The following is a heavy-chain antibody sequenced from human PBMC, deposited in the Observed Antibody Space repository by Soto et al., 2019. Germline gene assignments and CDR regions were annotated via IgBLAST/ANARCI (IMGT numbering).Heavy chain of an antibody. CDR2: IYTGGST. V-gene: IGHV4-4*07. CDR1: GGSISNYY. J-gene: IGHJ4*02. D-gene: IGHD2-15*01. Sequence: SETLSLTCTVPGGSISNYYWSWIRQPAGKGLEWIGRIYTGGSTNYNPSLKSRVTMSTDTSKNQFSLRLTSVTAADTAVYYCARGSVGPPGGGSWIMPFDYWGQGALVTVSS. CDR3: ARGSVGPPGGGSWIMPFDY.